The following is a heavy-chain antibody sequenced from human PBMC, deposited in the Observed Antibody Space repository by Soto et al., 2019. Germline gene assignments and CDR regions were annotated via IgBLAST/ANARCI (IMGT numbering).Heavy chain of an antibody. D-gene: IGHD5-12*01. Sequence: LSLTCTVSGGSISSGGYYWSWIRQHPGKGLEWIGYIYYSGSTYYNPSLKSRVTISVDTSKNQFSLKLSSVTAADTAVYYCASISVATIQFSDYWGQGTLVTVSS. CDR1: GGSISSGGYY. J-gene: IGHJ4*02. V-gene: IGHV4-31*03. CDR2: IYYSGST. CDR3: ASISVATIQFSDY.